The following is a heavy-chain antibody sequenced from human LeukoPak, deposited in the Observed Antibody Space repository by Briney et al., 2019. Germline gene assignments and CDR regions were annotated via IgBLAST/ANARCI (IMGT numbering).Heavy chain of an antibody. CDR2: IYTSGST. CDR1: GGSISSGSYY. CDR3: ASSDSSSPYYFDY. D-gene: IGHD6-13*01. V-gene: IGHV4-61*02. J-gene: IGHJ4*02. Sequence: SQTLSLTCTVSGGSISSGSYYWSWIRQPAGKGLEWIGRIYTSGSTNYNPSLKSRVTISVDTSKNQFSLKLSSVTAADTAVYYCASSDSSSPYYFDYWGQGTLVTVSS.